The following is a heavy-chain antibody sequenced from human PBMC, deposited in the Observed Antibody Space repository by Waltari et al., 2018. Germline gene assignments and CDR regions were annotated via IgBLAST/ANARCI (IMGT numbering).Heavy chain of an antibody. D-gene: IGHD3-10*01. CDR3: ARAAPVYGSGSFDY. CDR2: INHSGST. CDR1: GGSFSGYY. J-gene: IGHJ4*02. Sequence: QVQLQQWGAGLLKPSETLSLTCAVYGGSFSGYYWSWLRQPPGKGLEWIGEINHSGSTNYNPSLKSRVTISVDTSKNQFSLKLSSVTAADTAVYYCARAAPVYGSGSFDYWGQGTLVTVSS. V-gene: IGHV4-34*01.